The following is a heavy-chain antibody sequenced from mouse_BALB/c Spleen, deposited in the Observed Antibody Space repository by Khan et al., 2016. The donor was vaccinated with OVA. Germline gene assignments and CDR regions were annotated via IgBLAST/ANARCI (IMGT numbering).Heavy chain of an antibody. Sequence: VQLQQSGTEVVRPGALVRLSCTASGFNIKDYYIHWVKQRPDQGLEWIGWIDPEYGNSIYDQKFKGKASITADTSSNTAYLRLSSLTSEDTAACDSDRSSRLALAYWGQGTTLTFSS. D-gene: IGHD6-1*01. CDR2: IDPEYGNS. CDR3: DRSSRLALAY. V-gene: IGHV14-1*02. J-gene: IGHJ2*01. CDR1: GFNIKDYY.